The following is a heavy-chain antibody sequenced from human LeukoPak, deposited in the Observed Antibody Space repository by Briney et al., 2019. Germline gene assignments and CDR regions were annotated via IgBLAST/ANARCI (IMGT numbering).Heavy chain of an antibody. V-gene: IGHV1-2*04. Sequence: GASVTVSFTASGYTFTVYYMHWVRQAPGQGLEWMGWINPNSGGTSYAQKFQGWVTITRDTSISTAYMELSRLSSDATAVYFYSSGSGASGVNSNAGWGQGTTVTVSS. CDR1: GYTFTVYY. D-gene: IGHD3-10*01. J-gene: IGHJ6*02. CDR2: INPNSGGT. CDR3: SSGSGASGVNSNAG.